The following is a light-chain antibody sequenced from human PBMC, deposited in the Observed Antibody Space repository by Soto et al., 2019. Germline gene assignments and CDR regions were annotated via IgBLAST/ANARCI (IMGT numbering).Light chain of an antibody. CDR2: EVN. J-gene: IGLJ1*01. V-gene: IGLV2-14*01. Sequence: QSALSQPASVSGSPGQSITISCTGTSSDVGGYDFVSWYQHPPGKTPKPIIFEVNDRPSGVSDRFSGSQSGNTASLTISGLRAEGEADYYCSSHTAGSTLVFRPGTKVTVL. CDR3: SSHTAGSTLV. CDR1: SSDVGGYDF.